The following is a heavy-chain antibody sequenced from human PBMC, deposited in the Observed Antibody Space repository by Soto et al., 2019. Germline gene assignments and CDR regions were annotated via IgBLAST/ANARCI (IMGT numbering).Heavy chain of an antibody. CDR1: GFTFSSYA. CDR2: ISGSGGST. Sequence: GGSLRLSCAASGFTFSSYAMSWVRQAPGKGLEWVSAISGSGGSTYYAESVQGRFTISRDNSKNTLNLQMNSLRAEDTAVYYCAKGIAVALYNWFDPWGQGTLVTVSS. J-gene: IGHJ5*02. CDR3: AKGIAVALYNWFDP. V-gene: IGHV3-23*01. D-gene: IGHD6-19*01.